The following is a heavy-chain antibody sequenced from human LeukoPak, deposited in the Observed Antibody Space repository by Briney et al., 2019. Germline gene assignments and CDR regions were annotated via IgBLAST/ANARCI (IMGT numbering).Heavy chain of an antibody. CDR1: GYTFTGYY. CDR3: ARVAITMVRGVIGPLEY. D-gene: IGHD3-10*01. V-gene: IGHV1-2*02. Sequence: GASVKVSCKASGYTFTGYYMHWVRQAPGQGLEWMGWINPNSGGTNYAQKFQGRATMTRDTSISTAYMELSRLRSDDTAVYYCARVAITMVRGVIGPLEYWGQGTLVTVSS. J-gene: IGHJ4*02. CDR2: INPNSGGT.